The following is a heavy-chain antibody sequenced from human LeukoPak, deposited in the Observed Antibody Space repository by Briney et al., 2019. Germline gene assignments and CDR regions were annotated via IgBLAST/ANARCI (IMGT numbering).Heavy chain of an antibody. Sequence: SETLSLTCTVSGGSISSYYWSWIRQPPGKGLEWIGYIYYSGSTNYNPSLKSRVTISVDTSKNQFSLKLSSVTAADTAVYYCARASPWRGYYTSVFDYWGQGTLVTVSS. CDR1: GGSISSYY. CDR2: IYYSGST. V-gene: IGHV4-59*01. CDR3: ARASPWRGYYTSVFDY. D-gene: IGHD3-3*01. J-gene: IGHJ4*02.